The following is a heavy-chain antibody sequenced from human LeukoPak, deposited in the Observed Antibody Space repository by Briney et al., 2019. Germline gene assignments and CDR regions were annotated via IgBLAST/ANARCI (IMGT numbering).Heavy chain of an antibody. J-gene: IGHJ6*02. V-gene: IGHV1-2*02. CDR3: ARERGYSGYDRTYGMDV. D-gene: IGHD5-12*01. CDR1: GYTFTGYY. CDR2: INPNSGGT. Sequence: ASVKVSCKASGYTFTGYYMHWVRQAPGQGLEWMGWINPNSGGTNYAQKFQGRVTMTRDTSISTAYMELSRLRSDDTAVYYCARERGYSGYDRTYGMDVWGQGTTVTVSS.